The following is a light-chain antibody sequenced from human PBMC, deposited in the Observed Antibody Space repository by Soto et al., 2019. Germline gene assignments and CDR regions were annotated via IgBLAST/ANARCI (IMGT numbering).Light chain of an antibody. CDR1: QTISTY. CDR2: AAS. V-gene: IGKV1-39*01. CDR3: QQSHGIPYT. J-gene: IGKJ2*01. Sequence: DIQMTQSPSSLSASVGDRVTITCRASQTISTYLNWYPQKPGKAPKLLIYAASTLQSGVQSRFSGSGSGTDFTLTISSLQSEDFGAYYCQQSHGIPYTFGQGTKLEIK.